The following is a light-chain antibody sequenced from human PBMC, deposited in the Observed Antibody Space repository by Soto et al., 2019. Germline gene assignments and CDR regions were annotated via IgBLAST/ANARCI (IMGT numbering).Light chain of an antibody. J-gene: IGKJ5*01. Sequence: EIVLTQSPATLSVSPGERATLSCRASQSVSSNLAWYQQKPGQAPRLLIYGASTRATGIPARFSGSGSGTDFTLTISRLEPEDFAVYYCQQRSTWPPITFGQGTRLEIK. CDR2: GAS. V-gene: IGKV3-11*01. CDR1: QSVSSN. CDR3: QQRSTWPPIT.